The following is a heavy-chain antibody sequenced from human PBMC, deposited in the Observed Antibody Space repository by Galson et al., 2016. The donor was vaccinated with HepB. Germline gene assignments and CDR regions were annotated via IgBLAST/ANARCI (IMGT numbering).Heavy chain of an antibody. D-gene: IGHD3-16*01. V-gene: IGHV4-4*02. CDR1: GGSISSSNW. CDR2: VFQNGNT. Sequence: SETLSLTCAVSGGSISSSNWWSWVRQPPGKGLEWIGEVFQNGNTNYKPSLESRVTISLDKSKNHFSLRLTSVTAADTAMYYCARWGAFTGDAFDIWGQGTMVTVSS. J-gene: IGHJ3*02. CDR3: ARWGAFTGDAFDI.